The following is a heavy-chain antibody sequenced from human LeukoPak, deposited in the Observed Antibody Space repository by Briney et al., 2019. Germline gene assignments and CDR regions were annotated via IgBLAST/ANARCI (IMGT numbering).Heavy chain of an antibody. D-gene: IGHD3-22*01. Sequence: PGGSLRLSCAATGFTFSNFAMHWVRQAPGKGLEWVAVVSYDGSYKYYADSVKGRFTISRDNSRNTLYLQINSLRVEDTAVYYCARDGKDSSGYYFGDYWGQGTLVTVSS. J-gene: IGHJ4*02. CDR3: ARDGKDSSGYYFGDY. CDR1: GFTFSNFA. V-gene: IGHV3-30*14. CDR2: VSYDGSYK.